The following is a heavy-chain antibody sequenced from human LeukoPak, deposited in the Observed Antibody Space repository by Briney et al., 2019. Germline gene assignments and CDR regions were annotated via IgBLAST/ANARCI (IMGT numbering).Heavy chain of an antibody. CDR2: ISSSSSYI. Sequence: GGSLRLSCAASGVTFSSFSMNWVRQAPGKGLEWVSSISSSSSYIYYADSVKGRFTIYRDNAKNSLYLQMNSLRAEDTAVYYCARDQSCSSSSCYYYYYMDVWGRGTTVTVSS. CDR3: ARDQSCSSSSCYYYYYMDV. D-gene: IGHD2-2*01. CDR1: GVTFSSFS. V-gene: IGHV3-21*01. J-gene: IGHJ6*03.